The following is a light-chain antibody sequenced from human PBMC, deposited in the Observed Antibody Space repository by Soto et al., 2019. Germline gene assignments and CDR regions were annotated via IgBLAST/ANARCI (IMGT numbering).Light chain of an antibody. CDR3: QQRSNWPPIT. Sequence: EIVMTQSPVTLSLSPGERATLSCRASQSVSSNLAWYQQKPGQAPRLLIYDASNRATGIPARFSGSGSGTDFTLTISSLEPEDFAVYYCQQRSNWPPITFGQGTRLEI. V-gene: IGKV3-11*01. J-gene: IGKJ5*01. CDR1: QSVSSN. CDR2: DAS.